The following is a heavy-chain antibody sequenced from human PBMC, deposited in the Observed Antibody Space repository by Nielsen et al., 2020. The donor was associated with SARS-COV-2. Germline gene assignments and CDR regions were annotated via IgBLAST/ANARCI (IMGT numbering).Heavy chain of an antibody. CDR3: AKLMDYYDSSGYSNYYGMDV. J-gene: IGHJ6*02. D-gene: IGHD3-22*01. CDR1: GFTFDDYA. CDR2: ISWNSGSI. V-gene: IGHV3-9*01. Sequence: SLKISCAASGFTFDDYAKHWIRQAPGKGLEWVSGISWNSGSIGYADSVKGRFTISRDNAKNSLYLQMNSLRAEDTALYYCAKLMDYYDSSGYSNYYGMDVWGQGTTVTVSS.